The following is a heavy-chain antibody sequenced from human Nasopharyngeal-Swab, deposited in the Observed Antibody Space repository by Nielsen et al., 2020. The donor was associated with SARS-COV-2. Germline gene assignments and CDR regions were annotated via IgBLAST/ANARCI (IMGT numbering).Heavy chain of an antibody. Sequence: WVRQAPGQGLEWMGWISAYNGNTNYAQKLQGRVTMTTDTSTSTAYMELRSLRSDDTAVYYCARAPDSGSWYISIDWFDPWGQGTLVTVSS. CDR3: ARAPDSGSWYISIDWFDP. J-gene: IGHJ5*02. D-gene: IGHD6-13*01. V-gene: IGHV1-18*01. CDR2: ISAYNGNT.